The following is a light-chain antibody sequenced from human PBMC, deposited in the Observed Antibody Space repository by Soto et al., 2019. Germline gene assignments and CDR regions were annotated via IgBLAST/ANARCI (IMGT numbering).Light chain of an antibody. Sequence: DIQMTQSPSSLSASVGDRVTITCQASQDISNYLNWYQQKPGKAPKLLIYDASNLETGVPSRFSGSGSGTDFTFTISSLQPEDIDTYYCQPYDNLHPLLGPGTKVDIK. CDR3: QPYDNLHPL. CDR2: DAS. V-gene: IGKV1-33*01. J-gene: IGKJ3*01. CDR1: QDISNY.